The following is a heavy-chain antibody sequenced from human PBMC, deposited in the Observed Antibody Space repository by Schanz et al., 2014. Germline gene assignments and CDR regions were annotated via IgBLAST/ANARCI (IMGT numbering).Heavy chain of an antibody. V-gene: IGHV1-2*06. D-gene: IGHD4-17*01. Sequence: QVQLVQSGAEVKKPGDSVTVSCKVSGFIFTGYFIHWIRQAPGQGLEWMGRFNPGNGGAHFAEKFQGRVAMTSDTSIKTYAMELTRLTSDDTAVYYSPRELRLEYYFDYWGQGTQVTVSS. J-gene: IGHJ4*02. CDR2: FNPGNGGA. CDR1: GFIFTGYF. CDR3: PRELRLEYYFDY.